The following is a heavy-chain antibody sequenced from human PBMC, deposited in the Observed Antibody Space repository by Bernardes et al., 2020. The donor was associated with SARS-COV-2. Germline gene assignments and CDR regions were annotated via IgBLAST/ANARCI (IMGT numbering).Heavy chain of an antibody. D-gene: IGHD3-9*01. CDR1: GFTFSSYG. Sequence: GWSLRLSCAASGFTFSSYGMHWVRQAPGKGLEWVAVIWYDGSNKYYADSVKGRFTISRDNSKNTLYLQMNSLRAEDTAVYYCARDQGYYDILTGLWELYYGMDVWGQGTTVTVSS. J-gene: IGHJ6*02. CDR3: ARDQGYYDILTGLWELYYGMDV. CDR2: IWYDGSNK. V-gene: IGHV3-33*01.